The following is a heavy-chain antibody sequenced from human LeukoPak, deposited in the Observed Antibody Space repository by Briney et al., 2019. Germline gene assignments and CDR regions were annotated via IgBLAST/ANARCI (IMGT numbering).Heavy chain of an antibody. CDR3: AKVPRIAAAGNGGGAFDI. J-gene: IGHJ3*02. CDR2: ISSNGGST. D-gene: IGHD6-13*01. Sequence: GGSLRLSCAASGFTFSSYAMHWVRQAPGKGLEYVSAISSNGGSTYYANSVKGRFTISRDNSKNTLYLQMGSLRAEDMAVYYCAKVPRIAAAGNGGGAFDIWGQGTMVTVSS. V-gene: IGHV3-64*01. CDR1: GFTFSSYA.